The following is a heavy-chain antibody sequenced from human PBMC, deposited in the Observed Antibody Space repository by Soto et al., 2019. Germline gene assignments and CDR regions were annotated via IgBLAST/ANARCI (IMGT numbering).Heavy chain of an antibody. CDR3: ARAGGYAFDF. V-gene: IGHV4-59*01. CDR2: IYYSGST. CDR1: GGSISSYY. Sequence: QVQLQESGPGLVKPSETLSLTCTVSGGSISSYYWSWIRQPPGKGLEWIGYIYYSGSTNYNPSLKSRVSISVDPSKNLFSLRLSSVPAADAAVYYCARAGGYAFDFWGQGTMVTVSS. J-gene: IGHJ3*01. D-gene: IGHD3-16*01.